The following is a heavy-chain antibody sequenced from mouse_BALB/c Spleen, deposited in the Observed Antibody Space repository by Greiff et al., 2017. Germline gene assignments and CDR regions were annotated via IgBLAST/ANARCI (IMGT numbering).Heavy chain of an antibody. D-gene: IGHD2-3*01. CDR1: GFTFSSFG. CDR2: ISSGSSTI. J-gene: IGHJ2*01. Sequence: EVQRVESGGGLVQPGGSRKLSCAASGFTFSSFGMHWVRQAPEKGLEWVAYISSGSSTIYYADTVKGRFTISRDNPKNTLFLQMSSLKSEDTAMYYCARDGYLFDYWGQGTTLTVSS. CDR3: ARDGYLFDY. V-gene: IGHV5-17*02.